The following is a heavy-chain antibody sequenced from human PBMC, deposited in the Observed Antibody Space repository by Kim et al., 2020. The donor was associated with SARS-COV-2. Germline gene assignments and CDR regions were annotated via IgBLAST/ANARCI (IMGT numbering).Heavy chain of an antibody. CDR1: GGSISSYY. J-gene: IGHJ2*01. Sequence: SETLSLTCTVSGGSISSYYWSWIRQPPGKGLEWIGYIYYSGSTNYNPSLKSRVTISVDTSKNQFSLKLSSVTAADTAVYYCAREQGGYGGYFDLWGRGTLVTVSS. V-gene: IGHV4-59*01. D-gene: IGHD5-12*01. CDR2: IYYSGST. CDR3: AREQGGYGGYFDL.